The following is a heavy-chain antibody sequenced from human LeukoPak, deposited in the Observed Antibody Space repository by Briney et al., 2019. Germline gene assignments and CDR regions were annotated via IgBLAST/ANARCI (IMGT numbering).Heavy chain of an antibody. CDR2: ISYSGGT. Sequence: SETLSLTCTVSGDSINNYSWNWVRQPPGKGLKWIGYISYSGGTNYNPSLKSRVIISADTSKNQFSLKVRAVTAAGTAVYYCAIEGGYHVYYGLDVWGQGTTVSVSS. V-gene: IGHV4-59*01. CDR3: AIEGGYHVYYGLDV. J-gene: IGHJ6*02. D-gene: IGHD5-12*01. CDR1: GDSINNYS.